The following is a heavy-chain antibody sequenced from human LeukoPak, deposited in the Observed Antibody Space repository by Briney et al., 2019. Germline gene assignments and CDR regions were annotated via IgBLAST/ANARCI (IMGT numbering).Heavy chain of an antibody. J-gene: IGHJ6*03. CDR1: GGTFSSYA. V-gene: IGHV1-69*13. CDR3: ARGVVPAASYSEYYYYMDV. CDR2: IIPIFGTA. D-gene: IGHD2-2*01. Sequence: ASVKVSCKASGGTFSSYAISWVRQAPGQGLEWMGGIIPIFGTANCAQKFQGRVTITADESTSTAYMELSSLRSEDTAVYYCARGVVPAASYSEYYYYMDVWGKGTTVTISS.